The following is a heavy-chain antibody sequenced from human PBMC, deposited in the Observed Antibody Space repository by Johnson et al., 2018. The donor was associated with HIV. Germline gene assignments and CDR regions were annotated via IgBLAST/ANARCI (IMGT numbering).Heavy chain of an antibody. CDR1: GFTFSSYG. J-gene: IGHJ3*02. CDR2: IRYDESNK. V-gene: IGHV3-30*02. Sequence: QMLLVESGGGVVQPGGSLRLSCAASGFTFSSYGMHWVRQAPDKGLEWVAFIRYDESNKYYADSVKGRFTISRDNSKNTLYLQMNSLRAEDTAVYYCAKDLVDTAMDDAFDIWGQGTMVTVSS. D-gene: IGHD5-18*01. CDR3: AKDLVDTAMDDAFDI.